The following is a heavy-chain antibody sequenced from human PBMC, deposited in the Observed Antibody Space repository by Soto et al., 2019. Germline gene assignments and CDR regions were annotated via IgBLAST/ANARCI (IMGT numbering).Heavy chain of an antibody. CDR1: GYTFSGFY. Sequence: QVLLLQSGAEVKKPGALVKVSCKASGYTFSGFYMHWVRLGPGQGLEWMGWINPNSGGTKSAEKFQRRVTMTRDTSISTAYMELSRLTSDDTAVYYCASAALTGTAGRDFWGQRTQVTVSS. V-gene: IGHV1-2*02. CDR3: ASAALTGTAGRDF. J-gene: IGHJ4*02. CDR2: INPNSGGT. D-gene: IGHD6-19*01.